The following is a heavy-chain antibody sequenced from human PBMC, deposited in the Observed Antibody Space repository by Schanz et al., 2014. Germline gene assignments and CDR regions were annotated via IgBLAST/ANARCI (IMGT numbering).Heavy chain of an antibody. CDR3: ARRYSGRYCFDY. V-gene: IGHV3-48*02. J-gene: IGHJ4*02. D-gene: IGHD1-26*01. CDR1: GFTFSSHS. Sequence: EVQLVESGGNLVQPGGSLRLSCVAYGFTFSSHSMNWVRQAPGQGLEWLSYISGSGNTIYYADSVKGRFTISRDNAKNSLSLQMDRLRDEDTAVYYCARRYSGRYCFDYWGQGTLVAVSS. CDR2: ISGSGNTI.